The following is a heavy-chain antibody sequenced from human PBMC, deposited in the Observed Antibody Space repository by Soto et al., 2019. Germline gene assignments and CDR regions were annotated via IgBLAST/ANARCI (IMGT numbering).Heavy chain of an antibody. V-gene: IGHV1-46*01. CDR1: GYTFTHYY. Sequence: ASVKGYCKASGYTFTHYYMHWVRQAPGQGLEWMGIINPNGGSTTYAQRFRAGFTMTRDTSTSTVYMELSSLRSEDSAVYYCATSVNSAMAFDYWGQGTLVTVSS. CDR2: INPNGGST. CDR3: ATSVNSAMAFDY. J-gene: IGHJ4*02. D-gene: IGHD5-18*01.